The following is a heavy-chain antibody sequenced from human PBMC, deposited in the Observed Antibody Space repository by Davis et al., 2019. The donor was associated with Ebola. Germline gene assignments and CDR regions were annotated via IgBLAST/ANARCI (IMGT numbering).Heavy chain of an antibody. J-gene: IGHJ4*02. Sequence: SGPTLVKPTQTLTLTCTFSGFSLSTSGVGVGWIRQPPGKALEWLALIYWDDDKRYSPSLKSRLTITKDTSKNQVVLTMTNMDPVDTATYYCAHRRSDGDLWYFDYWGQGTLVTVSS. CDR3: AHRRSDGDLWYFDY. CDR1: GFSLSTSGVG. V-gene: IGHV2-5*02. CDR2: IYWDDDK. D-gene: IGHD5-24*01.